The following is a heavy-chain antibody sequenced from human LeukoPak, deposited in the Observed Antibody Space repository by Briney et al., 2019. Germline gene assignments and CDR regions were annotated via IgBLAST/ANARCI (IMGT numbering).Heavy chain of an antibody. CDR1: GGSLSGYY. J-gene: IGHJ4*02. Sequence: SETLSLTCAVYGGSLSGYYWSWIRQPPGKGLEWIGEINHSGSTNYNPSLKSRVTISVDTSKNQFSLKLSSVTAADTAVYYCARGLEELPLHYFDYWGQGTLVTVSS. V-gene: IGHV4-34*01. CDR2: INHSGST. CDR3: ARGLEELPLHYFDY. D-gene: IGHD1-26*01.